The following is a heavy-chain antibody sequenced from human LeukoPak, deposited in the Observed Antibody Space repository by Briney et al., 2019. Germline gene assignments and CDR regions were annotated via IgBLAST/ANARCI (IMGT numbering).Heavy chain of an antibody. Sequence: SETLSLTCTVSGGSISSYYWSWIRQPPGKGLEWIGYIYYSGSTNYNPSLKSRVTISVETSKNQFSLKLSSVTAADTAVYYCARSRGGYYDSSGYYPDYWGQGTLVTVSS. CDR3: ARSRGGYYDSSGYYPDY. CDR1: GGSISSYY. J-gene: IGHJ4*02. CDR2: IYYSGST. D-gene: IGHD3-22*01. V-gene: IGHV4-59*01.